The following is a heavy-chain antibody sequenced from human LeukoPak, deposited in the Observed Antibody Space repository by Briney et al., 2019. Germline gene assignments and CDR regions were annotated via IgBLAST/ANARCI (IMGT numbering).Heavy chain of an antibody. J-gene: IGHJ4*02. Sequence: PGGSLRLSCAASGLTFSGFAMSWVRQAPGKGLEWVSTISGSGDATYYADSVKGRFSISRDNLKNTLYVQMNSLRVEDTAVYYCAKGHSAHGTGFDGWGQGTLVIVSS. CDR1: GLTFSGFA. CDR3: AKGHSAHGTGFDG. D-gene: IGHD1-14*01. V-gene: IGHV3-23*01. CDR2: ISGSGDAT.